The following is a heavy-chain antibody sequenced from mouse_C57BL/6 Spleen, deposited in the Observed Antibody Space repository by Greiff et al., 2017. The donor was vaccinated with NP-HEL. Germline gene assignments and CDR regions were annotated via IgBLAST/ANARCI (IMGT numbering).Heavy chain of an antibody. CDR1: GYTFTSYW. CDR3: ARSEIYYGNYVYFDY. Sequence: QVQLQQSGAELVKPGASVKLSCKASGYTFTSYWMHWVKQRPGQGLEWIGMIHPNSGSTNYNEKFKSKATLTVDKSSSTAYMQLSSLTSEDSAVYYCARSEIYYGNYVYFDYWGQGTTLTVSS. CDR2: IHPNSGST. D-gene: IGHD2-1*01. V-gene: IGHV1-64*01. J-gene: IGHJ2*01.